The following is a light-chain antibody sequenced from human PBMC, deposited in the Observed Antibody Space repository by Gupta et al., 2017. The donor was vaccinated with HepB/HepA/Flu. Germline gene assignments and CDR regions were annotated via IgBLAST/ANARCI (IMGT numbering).Light chain of an antibody. Sequence: IQITLSPSPLSASVGDRVTSTCRASQSISNLLAWYQQKPGKAPNLLIYKASSLESGVPSRFSGSGSGTEFTLTISSLQPDDSATYYCQEYSGSSWTFGQGTKVEIK. J-gene: IGKJ1*01. CDR3: QEYSGSSWT. CDR2: KAS. CDR1: QSISNL. V-gene: IGKV1-5*03.